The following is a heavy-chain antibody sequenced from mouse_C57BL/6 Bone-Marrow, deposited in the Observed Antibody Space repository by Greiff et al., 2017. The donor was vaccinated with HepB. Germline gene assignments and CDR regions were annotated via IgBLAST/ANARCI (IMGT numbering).Heavy chain of an antibody. CDR1: GFNIKDDY. CDR3: TQLGREYFDY. D-gene: IGHD4-1*02. Sequence: EVQLQQSGAELVRPGASVKLSCTASGFNIKDDYMHLVKQRPEQGLEWIGWIDPENGDTEYASKFQGKATITADTSSNTAYLQLSSLTSEDTAVYYCTQLGREYFDYWGQGTTLTVSS. V-gene: IGHV14-4*01. CDR2: IDPENGDT. J-gene: IGHJ2*01.